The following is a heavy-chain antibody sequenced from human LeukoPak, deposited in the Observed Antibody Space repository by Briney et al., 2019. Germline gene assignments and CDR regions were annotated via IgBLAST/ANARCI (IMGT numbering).Heavy chain of an antibody. CDR3: ARDSESGWSDY. Sequence: GGSLRLSCAASGFTFSSYEMNWVRQAPGKGLAWVSYISSSGSTIYYADSVRGRFTISRDNAKNSLYLQMNSLRAEDTAVYYCARDSESGWSDYWGQGTLVTVSS. J-gene: IGHJ4*02. D-gene: IGHD6-19*01. V-gene: IGHV3-48*03. CDR2: ISSSGSTI. CDR1: GFTFSSYE.